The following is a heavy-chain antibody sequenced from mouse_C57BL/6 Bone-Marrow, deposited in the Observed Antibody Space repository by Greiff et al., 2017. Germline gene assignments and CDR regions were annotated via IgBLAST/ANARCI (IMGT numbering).Heavy chain of an antibody. CDR3: AMGSADRAVIVDY. V-gene: IGHV1-64*01. CDR2: IHPNSGST. CDR1: GYTFTSYW. Sequence: QVQLQQPGAELVKPGASVKLSCKASGYTFTSYWMHWVKQRPGQGLEWIGMIHPNSGSTNYNEKFKSKATLTVDKSSSTAYMQLSSLTSEDSAVXYCAMGSADRAVIVDYWGQGTSVTVSS. J-gene: IGHJ4*01. D-gene: IGHD3-1*01.